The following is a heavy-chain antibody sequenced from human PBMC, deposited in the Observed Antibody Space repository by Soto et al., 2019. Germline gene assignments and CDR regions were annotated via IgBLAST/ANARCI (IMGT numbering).Heavy chain of an antibody. V-gene: IGHV3-23*01. Sequence: GGSLRLSCAASGFTFSSYAMSWVRQAPGKGLEWVSAISGSGGSTYYADSVKGRFTISRDNSKNTLYLQMNSLRAEDTAVYYCPRPYSSSFSYYYYGMDVWGQGTTVTVSS. CDR1: GFTFSSYA. J-gene: IGHJ6*02. CDR3: PRPYSSSFSYYYYGMDV. D-gene: IGHD6-6*01. CDR2: ISGSGGST.